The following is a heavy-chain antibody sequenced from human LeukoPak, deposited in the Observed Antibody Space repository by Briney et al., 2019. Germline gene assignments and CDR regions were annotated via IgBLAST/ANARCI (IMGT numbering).Heavy chain of an antibody. CDR2: INHSGST. V-gene: IGHV4-34*01. CDR1: GGSFSGYY. CDR3: ARGLSGSSWSFDY. J-gene: IGHJ4*02. Sequence: PSETLSLTCAVYGGSFSGYYWSWIRQPPGKGLEWIGEINHSGSTYYNPSLKSRVTISVDTSKNQFSLKLSSVTAADTAVYYCARGLSGSSWSFDYWGQGTLVTVSS. D-gene: IGHD6-13*01.